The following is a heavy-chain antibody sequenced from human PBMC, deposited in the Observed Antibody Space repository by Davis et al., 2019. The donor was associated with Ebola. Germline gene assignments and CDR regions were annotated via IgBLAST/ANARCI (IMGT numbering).Heavy chain of an antibody. CDR3: TTDESLGYCSSTSCWNWNYGDYYYGMDV. Sequence: GGSLRLSCAASGFTFSGSAMHWVRQASGKGLEWVGRIRSKANSYATAYAASVKGRFTISRDDSKNTLYLQMNSLKTEDTAVYYCTTDESLGYCSSTSCWNWNYGDYYYGMDVWGQGTTVTVSS. CDR1: GFTFSGSA. J-gene: IGHJ6*02. CDR2: IRSKANSYAT. V-gene: IGHV3-73*01. D-gene: IGHD2-2*01.